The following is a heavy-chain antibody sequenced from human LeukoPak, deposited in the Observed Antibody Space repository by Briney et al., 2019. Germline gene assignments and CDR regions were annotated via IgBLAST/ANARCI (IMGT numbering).Heavy chain of an antibody. CDR3: ATLPRFYGDYVDD. Sequence: ASVKVSCKASGYMFTSYGISWVRQAPGQGLEWMGWISAYNGNTNYAQKVQGRVTMTTDTSTSTAYMELSSLRSEDTAVYYCATLPRFYGDYVDDWGQGTLVTVSS. V-gene: IGHV1-18*01. D-gene: IGHD4-17*01. J-gene: IGHJ4*02. CDR2: ISAYNGNT. CDR1: GYMFTSYG.